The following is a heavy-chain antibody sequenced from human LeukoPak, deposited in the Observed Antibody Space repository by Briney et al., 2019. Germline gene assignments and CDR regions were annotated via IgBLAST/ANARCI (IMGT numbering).Heavy chain of an antibody. CDR3: VKDRGSGYSLYYFHD. CDR2: ISYDGSNK. D-gene: IGHD3-22*01. CDR1: GFTFNSYG. Sequence: GGSLRLSCAASGFTFNSYGMRWVRQAPGKGLEWMAVISYDGSNKYYADSVKGRFTISRDNSKNTLYLQMNSLRAEDTAVYYCVKDRGSGYSLYYFHDWGQGTLVTVSS. J-gene: IGHJ4*02. V-gene: IGHV3-30*18.